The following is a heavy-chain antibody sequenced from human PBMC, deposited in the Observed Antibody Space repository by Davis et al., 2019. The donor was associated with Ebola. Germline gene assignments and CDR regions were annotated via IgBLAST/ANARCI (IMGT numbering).Heavy chain of an antibody. J-gene: IGHJ3*01. V-gene: IGHV3-30*02. CDR2: VWYDGSKE. D-gene: IGHD3-10*01. Sequence: GGSLRLSCTASGFTFRSYGMHWVRQAPGKGPEWVTFVWYDGSKEHYPDSVKGRFTVSRDNSRNTLYLQMNNLRAEDTAVYYCVKDRGAGSYLFDAFHFWGQGTTVTVSS. CDR1: GFTFRSYG. CDR3: VKDRGAGSYLFDAFHF.